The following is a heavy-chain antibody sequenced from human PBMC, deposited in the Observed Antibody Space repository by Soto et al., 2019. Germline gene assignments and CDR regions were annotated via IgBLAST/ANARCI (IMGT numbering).Heavy chain of an antibody. CDR2: IFYSGST. J-gene: IGHJ6*02. Sequence: PSETLTLTCTASGGTVSSGSYYWSWIRQPPGKGLEWIGYIFYSGSTNYNPSLKSRVTISIDTSKNQFSLKLSSVTAADTADYYCARGGTYGHYGSRHVYYGMDVWGQGTTVTVSS. D-gene: IGHD3-16*01. CDR1: GGTVSSGSYY. CDR3: ARGGTYGHYGSRHVYYGMDV. V-gene: IGHV4-61*01.